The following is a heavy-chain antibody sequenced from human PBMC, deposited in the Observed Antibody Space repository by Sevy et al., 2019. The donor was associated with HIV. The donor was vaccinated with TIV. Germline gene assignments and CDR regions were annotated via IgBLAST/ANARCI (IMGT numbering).Heavy chain of an antibody. J-gene: IGHJ6*02. V-gene: IGHV3-9*01. CDR2: ISWNSGSI. CDR1: GFTFDDYA. Sequence: GGSLRLSCAASGFTFDDYAMHWVRQAPGKGLEWVSGISWNSGSIGYADSVKGRFTISRDNAKNSLYLQMNSLRAEDTALYYCAEDMGRRRCSSTSCSNYYYYYGMDVWGQGTTVTVSS. D-gene: IGHD2-2*01. CDR3: AEDMGRRRCSSTSCSNYYYYYGMDV.